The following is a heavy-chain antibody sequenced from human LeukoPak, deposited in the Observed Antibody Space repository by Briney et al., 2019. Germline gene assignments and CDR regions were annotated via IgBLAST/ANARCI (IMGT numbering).Heavy chain of an antibody. V-gene: IGHV4-61*10. CDR2: IYYSGST. CDR1: GGSISSGSYY. J-gene: IGHJ4*02. Sequence: SQTLSLTCTVSGGSISSGSYYWSWIRQPAGKGLEWIGYIYYSGSTNYNPSLKSRVTISVDTSKNQFSLKLSSVTAADTAVYYCARAREMAKLGYFDYWGQGTLVTVSS. CDR3: ARAREMAKLGYFDY. D-gene: IGHD5-24*01.